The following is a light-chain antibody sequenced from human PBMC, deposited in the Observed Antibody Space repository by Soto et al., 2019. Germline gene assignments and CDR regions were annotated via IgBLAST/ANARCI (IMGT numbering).Light chain of an antibody. Sequence: QSVLTQPPSVSGAPGQRVTISCTGSSSNIGAGHDVHWYQQLPGTAPKLLIYGNGNRPSGVPERFSGSKSGTSASLAITGLQAEDEADYYCQSYDSSLSGSEVFGTGTKVT. CDR2: GNG. J-gene: IGLJ1*01. V-gene: IGLV1-40*01. CDR1: SSNIGAGHD. CDR3: QSYDSSLSGSEV.